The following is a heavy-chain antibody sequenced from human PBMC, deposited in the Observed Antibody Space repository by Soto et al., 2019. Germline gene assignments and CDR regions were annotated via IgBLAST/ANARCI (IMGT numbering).Heavy chain of an antibody. CDR1: GYTFTSYY. J-gene: IGHJ4*02. CDR3: ARGPRGCSGGSCYSDY. Sequence: ASVKVSCKASGYTFTSYYMHWVRQAPGQGLEWMGIINPSGGSTSYAQKFQGRVTMTRDTSTSTVYMELSSLRSEDTAVYYCARGPRGCSGGSCYSDYWGQGTLVTVSS. CDR2: INPSGGST. V-gene: IGHV1-46*03. D-gene: IGHD2-15*01.